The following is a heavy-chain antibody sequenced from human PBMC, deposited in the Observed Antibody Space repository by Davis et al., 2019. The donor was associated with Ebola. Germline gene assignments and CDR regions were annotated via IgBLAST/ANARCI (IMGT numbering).Heavy chain of an antibody. V-gene: IGHV4-59*01. CDR3: ARHRLYHYPVDVYFDL. D-gene: IGHD4-23*01. CDR1: GGSISNYY. CDR2: IYYSGRT. J-gene: IGHJ2*01. Sequence: PSETLSLTCTLSGGSISNYYWSWIRQPPGKGLEWIGYIYYSGRTNYNPSLKSRVTISVDTSKNQFSLKLSSVTAADTAVYYCARHRLYHYPVDVYFDLWGRGTLVTVSS.